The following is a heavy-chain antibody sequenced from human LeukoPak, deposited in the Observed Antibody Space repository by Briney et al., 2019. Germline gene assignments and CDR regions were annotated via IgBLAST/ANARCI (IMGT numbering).Heavy chain of an antibody. CDR3: AKEARGDFWSGYYVGY. D-gene: IGHD3-3*01. V-gene: IGHV3-30*18. Sequence: GGSLRLSCAASGFTFSSYGMHWVRHAPGKGLEWVAVISYDGSNKYYADSVKGRFTISRDNSKNTLYLQMNSLRAEDTAVYYCAKEARGDFWSGYYVGYWGQGTLVTVSS. CDR2: ISYDGSNK. J-gene: IGHJ4*02. CDR1: GFTFSSYG.